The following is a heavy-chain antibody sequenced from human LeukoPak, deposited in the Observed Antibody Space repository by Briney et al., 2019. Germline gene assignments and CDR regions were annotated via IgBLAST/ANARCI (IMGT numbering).Heavy chain of an antibody. J-gene: IGHJ4*02. V-gene: IGHV4-34*01. Sequence: SETLSLTCAVYGGSFSGYYWSWIRQPPGKGLEWIGEINHSGSTNYNPSLKSRVTISVDTSKNQFSLKLSSVTAADTAVYYCARGRYYYDSGGSAGVAFDYWGQGTLVTVSS. D-gene: IGHD3-22*01. CDR1: GGSFSGYY. CDR3: ARGRYYYDSGGSAGVAFDY. CDR2: INHSGST.